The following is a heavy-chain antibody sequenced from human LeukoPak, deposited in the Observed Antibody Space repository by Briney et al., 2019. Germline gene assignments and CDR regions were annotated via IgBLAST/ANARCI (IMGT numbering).Heavy chain of an antibody. D-gene: IGHD2-15*01. V-gene: IGHV3-23*01. CDR2: ISGSGGST. J-gene: IGHJ4*02. CDR1: GFTFSSYA. Sequence: PGGSLRLSCAASGFTFSSYAMSWVRQAPGKGLEWVSAISGSGGSTYYADSVKGRFTISRDNSKNTLYLQMNSLRAEDTAVYYCAKDTKVIVVVVKSGEFDYWGQGTLVTVSS. CDR3: AKDTKVIVVVVKSGEFDY.